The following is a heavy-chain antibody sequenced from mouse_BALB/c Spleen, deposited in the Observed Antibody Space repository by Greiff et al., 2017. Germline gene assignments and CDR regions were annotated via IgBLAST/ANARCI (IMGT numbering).Heavy chain of an antibody. CDR1: GFAFSSYD. CDR3: ARHGITGGFAY. Sequence: EVQGVESGGGLVKPGGSLKLSCAASGFAFSSYDMSWVRQTPEKRLEWVAYISSGGGSTYYPDTVKGRFTISRDNAKNTLYLQMSSLKSEDTAMYYCARHGITGGFAYWGQGTLVTVSA. D-gene: IGHD2-4*01. CDR2: ISSGGGST. V-gene: IGHV5-12-1*01. J-gene: IGHJ3*01.